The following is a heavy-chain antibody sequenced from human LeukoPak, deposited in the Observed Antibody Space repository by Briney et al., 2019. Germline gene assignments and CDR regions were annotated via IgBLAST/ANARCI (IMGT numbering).Heavy chain of an antibody. CDR1: GFTFSSYA. CDR2: ISYDGSNK. D-gene: IGHD1-26*01. J-gene: IGHJ4*02. Sequence: GGSLRLSCAASGFTFSSYAMHWVRQAPGKGLEWVAVISYDGSNKYYADSVKGRFTISRDNSKNTLYLQMNSLRPEDTAVYYCARAFGGSYSSTVDYWGQGTLVTVSS. V-gene: IGHV3-30*04. CDR3: ARAFGGSYSSTVDY.